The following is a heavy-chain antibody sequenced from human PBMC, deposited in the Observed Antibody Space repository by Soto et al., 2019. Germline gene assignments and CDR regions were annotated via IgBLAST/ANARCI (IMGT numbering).Heavy chain of an antibody. Sequence: GGSLRLSCAASGFTFSSSWMGWVRQAPGKGLECVANIKPDGSERYYVDSVEGRFTISRDNAKNSLYLQMYSLRAEDTAVYYCVRPSRGSSSDYWGQGTLVTVSS. J-gene: IGHJ4*02. CDR2: IKPDGSER. V-gene: IGHV3-7*05. D-gene: IGHD6-6*01. CDR1: GFTFSSSW. CDR3: VRPSRGSSSDY.